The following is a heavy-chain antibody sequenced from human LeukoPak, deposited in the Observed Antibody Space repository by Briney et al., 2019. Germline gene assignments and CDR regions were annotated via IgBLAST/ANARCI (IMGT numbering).Heavy chain of an antibody. D-gene: IGHD2-8*01. J-gene: IGHJ4*02. CDR3: ARGCTNGVCYGSFDY. CDR2: IIPIFGTA. Sequence: SVKASCKASGGTFSSYAISWVRQAPGQGLEWMGGIIPIFGTANYAQKFQGRVTITEDESTSTAYLELSSLRSEDTAVYYCARGCTNGVCYGSFDYWGQGTLVTVSS. CDR1: GGTFSSYA. V-gene: IGHV1-69*01.